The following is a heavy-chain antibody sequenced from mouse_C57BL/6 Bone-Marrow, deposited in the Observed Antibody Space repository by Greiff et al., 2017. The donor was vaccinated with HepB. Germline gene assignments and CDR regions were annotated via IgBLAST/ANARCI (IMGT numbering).Heavy chain of an antibody. CDR2: IRNKANGYTT. CDR1: GFNFTDYY. J-gene: IGHJ2*01. D-gene: IGHD3-2*01. V-gene: IGHV7-3*01. CDR3: ARYDSNYFGY. Sequence: EVKLVESGGGLVQPGGSLSLSCAASGFNFTDYYMSWVRQPPGKALEWLGFIRNKANGYTTEYSSSVKGRFTIARDNSQSILYHQMHALRAEDSATYYCARYDSNYFGYWGQGTTLTVSS.